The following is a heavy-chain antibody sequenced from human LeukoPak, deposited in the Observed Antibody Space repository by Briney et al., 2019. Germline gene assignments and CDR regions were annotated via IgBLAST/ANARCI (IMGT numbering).Heavy chain of an antibody. J-gene: IGHJ6*02. CDR2: ISGSGGST. Sequence: GGSLRLSCAASGFTFSSYAMSWVRQAPGKGLEWVSAISGSGGSTYYADSVKGRFTISRENAKNSLYLQMNSLRAGDTAVYYCARGQTIAATYGMDVWGQGTTVTVSS. V-gene: IGHV3-23*01. CDR3: ARGQTIAATYGMDV. CDR1: GFTFSSYA. D-gene: IGHD6-13*01.